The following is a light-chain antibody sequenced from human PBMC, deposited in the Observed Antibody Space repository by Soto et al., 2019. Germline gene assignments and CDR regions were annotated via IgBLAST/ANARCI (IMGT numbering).Light chain of an antibody. CDR3: QKYDSAASLT. CDR2: AAS. V-gene: IGKV1-27*01. CDR1: QGIRSD. J-gene: IGKJ4*02. Sequence: DIPRTQSPSSLSASVGDRGTVTCRARQGIRSDLAWYQQKPGKVPKLMICAASTLQPGVPSRFSGSGSGTDFTLTISSLQLEDVATYYCQKYDSAASLTFGGGTKVEIK.